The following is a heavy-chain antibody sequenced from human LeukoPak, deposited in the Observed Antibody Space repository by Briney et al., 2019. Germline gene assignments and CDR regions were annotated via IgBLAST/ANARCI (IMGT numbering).Heavy chain of an antibody. Sequence: PGGSLRLSCAASGFTFSSYGMHWVRQAPGKGLEWVAVISYDGSNKYYADSVKGRFTISRDNSKNTLYLQMNNLRADDTALYYCAKDGGDYYYSYMNIWGKGTTVTISS. CDR1: GFTFSSYG. CDR2: ISYDGSNK. J-gene: IGHJ6*03. V-gene: IGHV3-30*18. CDR3: AKDGGDYYYSYMNI. D-gene: IGHD2-21*01.